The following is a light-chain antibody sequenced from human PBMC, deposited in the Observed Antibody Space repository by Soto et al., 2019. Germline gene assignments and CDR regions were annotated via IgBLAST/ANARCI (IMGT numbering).Light chain of an antibody. CDR1: ISNIGAGYD. V-gene: IGLV1-40*01. Sequence: VLTQPPSVSGAPGQRVTISSTGSISNIGAGYDVHWYQQLPGTAPKLLIYGKINRPSGVPDRVSGSESGTSASLAITGLQAEDEADYYCQSYDSRMSGYVFGTGTKVTVL. CDR3: QSYDSRMSGYV. CDR2: GKI. J-gene: IGLJ1*01.